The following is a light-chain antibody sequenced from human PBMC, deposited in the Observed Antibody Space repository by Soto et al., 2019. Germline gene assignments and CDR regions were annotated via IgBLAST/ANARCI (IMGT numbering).Light chain of an antibody. CDR1: ASDIGRYNY. V-gene: IGLV2-8*01. CDR2: EVT. Sequence: QSALTQPPSASGSPGQSVTISCIGTASDIGRYNYVSWYQHHPGKAPKLIIYEVTKRPSGVPDRFSGSKSGNTASLTVSGLQAEHEPDYYCNSYVGSNNYVFGTGTKVTVL. J-gene: IGLJ1*01. CDR3: NSYVGSNNYV.